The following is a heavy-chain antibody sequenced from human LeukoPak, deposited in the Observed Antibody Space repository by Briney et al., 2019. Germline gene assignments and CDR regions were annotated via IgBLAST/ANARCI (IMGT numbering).Heavy chain of an antibody. CDR2: ITSDGSST. Sequence: QPGGSLRLSCAASGFTFRTFWMHWVRQAPGKGLVWVSRITSDGSSTSQADSVKGRFTISRDNSKNSLYLQMNSLRTEDTALYYCAKDTDEGDSSGPYFDYWGQGTLVTVSS. CDR1: GFTFRTFW. CDR3: AKDTDEGDSSGPYFDY. D-gene: IGHD3-22*01. V-gene: IGHV3-74*01. J-gene: IGHJ4*02.